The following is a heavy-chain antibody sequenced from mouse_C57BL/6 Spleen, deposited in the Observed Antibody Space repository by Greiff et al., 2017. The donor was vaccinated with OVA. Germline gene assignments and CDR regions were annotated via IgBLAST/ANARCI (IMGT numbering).Heavy chain of an antibody. D-gene: IGHD2-2*01. CDR3: ASLWLRRPPDAMDY. V-gene: IGHV1-50*01. J-gene: IGHJ4*01. CDR1: GYTFTSYW. Sequence: QVHVKQSGAELVKPGASVKLSCKASGYTFTSYWMQWVKQRPGQGLEWIGEIDPSDSYTNYNQKFKGKATLTVDTSSSTAYMQLSSLTSEDSAVYYCASLWLRRPPDAMDYWGQGTSVTVSS. CDR2: IDPSDSYT.